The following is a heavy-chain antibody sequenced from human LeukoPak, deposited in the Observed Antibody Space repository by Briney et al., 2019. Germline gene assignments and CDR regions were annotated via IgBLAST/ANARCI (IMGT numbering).Heavy chain of an antibody. D-gene: IGHD6-13*01. Sequence: SETLSLTCTVSGVSISSYYWSWIRQPPGKGLEWIGYIYYSGSTNYNPSLKSRVTISLDTSKNQFSLKLSSVTAADTAVYYCASGIGSGWYTMDVWGQGTTVTVSS. CDR2: IYYSGST. CDR1: GVSISSYY. V-gene: IGHV4-59*01. CDR3: ASGIGSGWYTMDV. J-gene: IGHJ6*02.